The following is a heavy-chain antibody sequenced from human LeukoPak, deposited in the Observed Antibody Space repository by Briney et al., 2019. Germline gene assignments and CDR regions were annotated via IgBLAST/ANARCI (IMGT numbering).Heavy chain of an antibody. D-gene: IGHD3-22*01. V-gene: IGHV3-72*01. CDR3: AKVSDSTGYSYEY. Sequence: GGSLRLSCAPSGFTLSEHYVDWVRQGPGKGLEWVGRSRNKAKSYTTEYAASAKGRFTISRDDSQNSVYLQMNSLRSEDTAVYSGAKVSDSTGYSYEYWGQGTLVTVSS. CDR1: GFTLSEHY. J-gene: IGHJ4*02. CDR2: SRNKAKSYTT.